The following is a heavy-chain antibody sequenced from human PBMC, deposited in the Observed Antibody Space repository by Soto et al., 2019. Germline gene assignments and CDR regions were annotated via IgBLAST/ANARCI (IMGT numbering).Heavy chain of an antibody. Sequence: QVQLVESGGGVVQPGRSLRLSCAASGFTFSRYAMHWVRQAPGKGLEWVAVISYDGSNKYYADSVKGRFTISRDNSKNTLYLQMNSVRADDTDVYYCARISNTKKTQLVRLGDFDYWGHGTLVTVSS. D-gene: IGHD6-6*01. J-gene: IGHJ4*01. CDR3: ARISNTKKTQLVRLGDFDY. CDR1: GFTFSRYA. V-gene: IGHV3-30-3*01. CDR2: ISYDGSNK.